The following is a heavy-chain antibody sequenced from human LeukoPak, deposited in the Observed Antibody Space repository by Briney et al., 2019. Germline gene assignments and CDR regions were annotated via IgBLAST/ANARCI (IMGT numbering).Heavy chain of an antibody. J-gene: IGHJ4*02. Sequence: PSETLSLTCAVYGGSFSGYYWSWIRQPPGKGLEWIGEINYSGSTNYNPSLKSRVTISVDTSKNQFSLKLSSVTAADTAVYYCARRPLGYCSSTSCPTPYYFDYWGQGTLVTVSS. D-gene: IGHD2-2*01. CDR3: ARRPLGYCSSTSCPTPYYFDY. CDR2: INYSGST. CDR1: GGSFSGYY. V-gene: IGHV4-34*01.